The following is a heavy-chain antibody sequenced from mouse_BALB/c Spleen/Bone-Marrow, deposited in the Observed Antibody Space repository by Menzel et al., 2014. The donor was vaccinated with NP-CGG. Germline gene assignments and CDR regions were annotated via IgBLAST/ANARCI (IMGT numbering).Heavy chain of an antibody. D-gene: IGHD2-3*01. CDR1: GFTFTDYY. CDR2: IRNKANGYTT. Sequence: DVKLVESGGGLVQPGSSLRLSCAPSGFTFTDYYMNWVRQPPGKALEWLGFIRNKANGYTTEFSASVKGRFTISRDNSQSILYLQMNTLRAEDSATYYCARYDGYSDNAMDYWGQGTSVTVSS. V-gene: IGHV7-3*02. J-gene: IGHJ4*01. CDR3: ARYDGYSDNAMDY.